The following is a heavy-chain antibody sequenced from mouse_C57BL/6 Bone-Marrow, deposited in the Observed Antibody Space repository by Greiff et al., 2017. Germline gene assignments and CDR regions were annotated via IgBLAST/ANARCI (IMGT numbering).Heavy chain of an antibody. CDR1: GYTFTSYW. V-gene: IGHV1-50*01. CDR2: IDPSDSYT. D-gene: IGHD2-4*01. Sequence: QVQLQQPGAELVKPGASVKLSCKASGYTFTSYWMQWVKQRPGQGLEWIGEIDPSDSYTNYTQKFKGKATLTVDTSSSTAYIQLSSRTSEDSAVYYCAHYDYDEAYWGQGTLVTVSA. J-gene: IGHJ3*01. CDR3: AHYDYDEAY.